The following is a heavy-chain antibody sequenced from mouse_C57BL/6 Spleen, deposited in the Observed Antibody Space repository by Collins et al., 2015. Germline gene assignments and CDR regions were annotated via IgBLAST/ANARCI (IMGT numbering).Heavy chain of an antibody. CDR1: GYTFTDYY. V-gene: IGHV1-19*01. CDR2: INPYNGHT. Sequence: EVLLQQSGPVLVKPGASVKMSCKASGYTFTDYYVNWVKRSHGKSLEWIGVINPYNGHTSYNQKFKGKATLTVDKSSSTVYMELSSQTSEDSAVYYCARSHYYGSSSPYYFDYWGQGTTLTVSS. D-gene: IGHD1-1*01. J-gene: IGHJ2*01. CDR3: ARSHYYGSSSPYYFDY.